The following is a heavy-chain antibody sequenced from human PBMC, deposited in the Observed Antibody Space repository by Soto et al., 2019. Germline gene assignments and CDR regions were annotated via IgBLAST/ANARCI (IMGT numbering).Heavy chain of an antibody. V-gene: IGHV4-38-2*02. CDR2: IYHSGST. CDR3: ARDGSRYDFWSGSTISFDY. CDR1: GYSISSGYY. Sequence: KTSETLSLTCAVSGYSISSGYYWGWIRQPPGKGLEWIGSIYHSGSTYYNPSLKSRVTISVDTSKNQFSLKLSSVTAADTAVYYCARDGSRYDFWSGSTISFDYWGQGTLVTVSS. J-gene: IGHJ4*02. D-gene: IGHD3-3*01.